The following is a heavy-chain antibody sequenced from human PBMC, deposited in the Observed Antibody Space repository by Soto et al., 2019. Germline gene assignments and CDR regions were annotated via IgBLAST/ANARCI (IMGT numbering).Heavy chain of an antibody. Sequence: GGSLRRSCAASGFTFSSYGMHWVRQAPGKGLEWVAVISYDGSNKYYADSVKGRFTISRDNSKNTLYLQMNSLRAEDTAVYYCARTYSSSWYSFWFDPWGQGTLVTVSS. CDR2: ISYDGSNK. D-gene: IGHD6-13*01. V-gene: IGHV3-30*03. CDR1: GFTFSSYG. CDR3: ARTYSSSWYSFWFDP. J-gene: IGHJ5*02.